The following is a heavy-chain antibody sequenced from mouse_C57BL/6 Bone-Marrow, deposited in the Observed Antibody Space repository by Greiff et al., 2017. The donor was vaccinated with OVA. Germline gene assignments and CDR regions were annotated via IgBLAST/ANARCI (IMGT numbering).Heavy chain of an antibody. CDR2: IWSGGST. V-gene: IGHV2-2*01. CDR3: ARWLLFYAMDY. D-gene: IGHD2-3*01. J-gene: IGHJ4*01. Sequence: QVKLVESGPGLVQPSQSLSITCTVSGFSLTSYGVHWVRQSPGKGLEWLGVIWSGGSTDYNAAFIPRLSISKDNSKSQVFFKMNSLQADDTAIDYCARWLLFYAMDYWGQGTSVTVSS. CDR1: GFSLTSYG.